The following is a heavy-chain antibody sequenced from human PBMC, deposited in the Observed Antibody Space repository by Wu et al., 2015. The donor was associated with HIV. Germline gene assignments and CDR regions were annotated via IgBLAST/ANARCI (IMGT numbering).Heavy chain of an antibody. CDR2: IIPILGTA. J-gene: IGHJ5*02. Sequence: QVQLVQSGAEVKKPGSSVKVSCKASGGTFSSYAISWVRQAPGQGLEWMGRIIPILGTANYAQKFQDRVTITADGSTRTVYMELSSLRSEDTAVYYCARDQRWGATTSFRFDPWGQGTLVIVSS. D-gene: IGHD1-26*01. CDR3: ARDQRWGATTSFRFDP. CDR1: GGTFSSYA. V-gene: IGHV1-69*11.